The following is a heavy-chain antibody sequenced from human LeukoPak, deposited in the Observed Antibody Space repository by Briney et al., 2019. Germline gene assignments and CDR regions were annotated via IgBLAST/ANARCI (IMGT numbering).Heavy chain of an antibody. J-gene: IGHJ4*02. CDR1: GFTFTTYS. V-gene: IGHV3-21*01. CDR3: AREATDVGY. Sequence: GGSLRLSCAASGFTFTTYSMNWVRQAPGKGLEWVSSISSGGSYIYYADSVKGRFTISRDNAKNSLYLQMNSLRVEDTAVYYCAREATDVGYWGQGTLVTVSS. CDR2: ISSGGSYI. D-gene: IGHD1-26*01.